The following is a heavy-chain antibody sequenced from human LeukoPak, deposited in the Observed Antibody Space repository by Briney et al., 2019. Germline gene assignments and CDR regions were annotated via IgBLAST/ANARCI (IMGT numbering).Heavy chain of an antibody. Sequence: GSLRLSCAASGFTFSSYWMSWVRQAPGKGLEWVANIKQDGSEKYYVDSVKGRSTISRDNAKNSLYLQMNSLRAEDTAVYYCARDSPAANLDYWGQGTLVTVSS. CDR3: ARDSPAANLDY. J-gene: IGHJ4*02. V-gene: IGHV3-7*01. CDR1: GFTFSSYW. CDR2: IKQDGSEK. D-gene: IGHD2-2*01.